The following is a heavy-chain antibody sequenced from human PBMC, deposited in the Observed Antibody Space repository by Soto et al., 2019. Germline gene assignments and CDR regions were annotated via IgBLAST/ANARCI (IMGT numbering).Heavy chain of an antibody. V-gene: IGHV3-30-3*01. J-gene: IGHJ4*02. CDR1: GFTFSSYA. Sequence: QVQLVESGGGVVQPGRSLRLSCAASGFTFSSYAMHWLRQAPGKGLEWVAVISYDGSNKYYADSVKGRFTISRDNSKNTLYLQMNSLRAEDTAVYYCARDAGRRRFDYWGQGTLVTVSS. CDR2: ISYDGSNK. CDR3: ARDAGRRRFDY.